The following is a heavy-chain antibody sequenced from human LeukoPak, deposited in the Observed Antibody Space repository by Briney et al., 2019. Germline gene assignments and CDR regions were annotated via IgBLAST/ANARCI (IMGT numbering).Heavy chain of an antibody. V-gene: IGHV3-30*18. D-gene: IGHD1-1*01. CDR2: ISYDGSNK. J-gene: IGHJ5*02. CDR1: GFTFSSYG. Sequence: PGGSLRLSCAASGFTFSSYGMHWVRQAPGKGLEWVAVISYDGSNKYYAGSVKGRFTISRDNSKNTLYLQMNSLRAEDTAVYYCAKDAWGTTSNWFDPWGQGTLVTVSS. CDR3: AKDAWGTTSNWFDP.